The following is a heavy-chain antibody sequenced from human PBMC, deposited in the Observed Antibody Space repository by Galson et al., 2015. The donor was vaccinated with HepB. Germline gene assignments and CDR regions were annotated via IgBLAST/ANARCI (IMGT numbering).Heavy chain of an antibody. J-gene: IGHJ6*02. D-gene: IGHD3-10*01. CDR3: ARHPPGGRGMDV. Sequence: QSGAEVKKPGESLKLSCKASGYSFTTYWIAWVRQMPGKGLEWVALIDPINSNTRYSPSLQGQVTTSADESISTAYLQWSSLKASDTATYYCARHPPGGRGMDVWGRGTTVTVSS. V-gene: IGHV5-51*01. CDR2: IDPINSNT. CDR1: GYSFTTYW.